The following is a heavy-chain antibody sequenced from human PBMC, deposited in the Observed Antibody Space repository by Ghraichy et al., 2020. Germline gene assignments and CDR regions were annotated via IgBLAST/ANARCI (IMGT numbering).Heavy chain of an antibody. Sequence: LNISCTVSSGSISSYYWSWIRQPAGKRLEWIGRIYSRGTTNSNPSLKSRVTMSVDTSKNQVSLKLTSVTAADTAVYYCARDSWDGSGFYFRGFGYWGQGTLVTVSP. D-gene: IGHD3-10*01. J-gene: IGHJ4*02. CDR2: IYSRGTT. V-gene: IGHV4-4*07. CDR3: ARDSWDGSGFYFRGFGY. CDR1: SGSISSYY.